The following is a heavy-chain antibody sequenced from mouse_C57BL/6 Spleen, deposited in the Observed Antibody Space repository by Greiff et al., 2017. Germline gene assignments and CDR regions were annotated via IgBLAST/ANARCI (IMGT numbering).Heavy chain of an antibody. Sequence: QVQLQQSGAELVKPGASVKMSCKASGYTFTSYWITWVKQRPGQGLEWIGDIYPGSGSTNYNEKFKSKATLPVDTSSSTAYMQLNSLTSEDSAVYYCARGYYGPAYWGQGTLVTVSA. CDR3: ARGYYGPAY. J-gene: IGHJ3*01. CDR1: GYTFTSYW. CDR2: IYPGSGST. D-gene: IGHD1-2*01. V-gene: IGHV1-55*01.